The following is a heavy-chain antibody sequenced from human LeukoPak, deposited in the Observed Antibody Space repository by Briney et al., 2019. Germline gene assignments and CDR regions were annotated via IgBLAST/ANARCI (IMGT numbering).Heavy chain of an antibody. Sequence: SETLSLTCTVSGGSISSYYWSWIWQPPGKGLEWIGYIYYSGSTNYNPSLKSRVTISVDTSKNQFSLKLSSVTAADTAVYYCARDRTPGWYFDLWGRGTLVTVSS. J-gene: IGHJ2*01. CDR1: GGSISSYY. V-gene: IGHV4-59*01. CDR2: IYYSGST. CDR3: ARDRTPGWYFDL. D-gene: IGHD1-14*01.